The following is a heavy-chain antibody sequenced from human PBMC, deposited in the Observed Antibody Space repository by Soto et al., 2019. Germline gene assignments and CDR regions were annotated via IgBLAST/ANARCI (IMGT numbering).Heavy chain of an antibody. D-gene: IGHD3-10*01. Sequence: SETLSLTCTVSGGSINSYYWSWIRQPPGKGLEWIGYIYYSGSTNYNPSLKSRVTISVDTSKNQFSLKLSSVTAADTAVYYCARHVSGPSACFNYWGQGTLVTVSS. V-gene: IGHV4-59*08. CDR1: GGSINSYY. J-gene: IGHJ4*02. CDR2: IYYSGST. CDR3: ARHVSGPSACFNY.